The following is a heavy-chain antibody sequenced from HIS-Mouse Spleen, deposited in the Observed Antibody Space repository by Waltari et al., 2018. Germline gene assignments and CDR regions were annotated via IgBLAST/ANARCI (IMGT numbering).Heavy chain of an antibody. V-gene: IGHV4-34*01. J-gene: IGHJ4*02. CDR3: ARSGSGYSSSWYDY. CDR2: INHRGST. CDR1: VGSFSGYY. D-gene: IGHD6-13*01. Sequence: QVQLQQWGAGLLKPSETLSLTCAVYVGSFSGYYWSWLRQPPGKGREWIGEINHRGSTNYNPSLKSRVTISVDTSKNQFSLKLSSVTAADTAVYYCARSGSGYSSSWYDYWGQGTLVTVSS.